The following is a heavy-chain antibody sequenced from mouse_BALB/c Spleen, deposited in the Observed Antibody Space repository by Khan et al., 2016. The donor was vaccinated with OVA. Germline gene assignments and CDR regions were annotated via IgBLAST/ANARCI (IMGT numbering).Heavy chain of an antibody. CDR3: ARVGYSGTMDY. D-gene: IGHD3-1*01. V-gene: IGHV9-3-1*01. J-gene: IGHJ4*01. CDR1: GYTFTNNG. CDR2: INPYTGEP. Sequence: QIQLVQSGPELKKPGETVKISCKASGYTFTNNGMNWVKQAPGKGLKWMGWINPYTGEPTYAYDFKGRFAFSLETSASTAYLQINNLKNEDTATYFCARVGYSGTMDYWGQGTSVTVSS.